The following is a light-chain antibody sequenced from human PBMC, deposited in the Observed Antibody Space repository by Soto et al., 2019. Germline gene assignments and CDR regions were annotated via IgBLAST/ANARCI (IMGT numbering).Light chain of an antibody. V-gene: IGKV3D-11*02. J-gene: IGKJ5*01. CDR3: QQRRSWQVT. CDR2: DAS. CDR1: QSINTY. Sequence: ENVLTQSPATLSLSPVEGATPSGRASQSINTYLAWYQQKPGQAPRLLIYDASKRATGIPARFSGSGSGTNFTLTISSLEPEDFAVYYCQQRRSWQVTFGQGTRLEI.